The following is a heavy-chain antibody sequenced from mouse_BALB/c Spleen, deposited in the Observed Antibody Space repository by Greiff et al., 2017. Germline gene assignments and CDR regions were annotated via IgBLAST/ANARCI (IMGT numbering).Heavy chain of an antibody. D-gene: IGHD1-1*01. J-gene: IGHJ4*01. Sequence: VMLVESGPSLVQPSQSLSITCTVSGFSLTSYGVHWVRQSPGKGLEWLGVIWRGGSTDYNAAFMSRLSITKDNSKSQVFFKMNSLQADDTAIYYCAKITTVGGAMDYWGQGTSVTVSS. V-gene: IGHV2-5-1*01. CDR3: AKITTVGGAMDY. CDR2: IWRGGST. CDR1: GFSLTSYG.